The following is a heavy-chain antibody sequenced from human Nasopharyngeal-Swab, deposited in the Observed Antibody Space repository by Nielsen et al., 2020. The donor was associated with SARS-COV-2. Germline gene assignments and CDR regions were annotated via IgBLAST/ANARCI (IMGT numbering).Heavy chain of an antibody. CDR2: ISGSGGST. CDR1: GFTFSSYA. V-gene: IGHV3-23*01. CDR3: AKEMGYSID. Sequence: ASLKISCAASGFTFSSYAMSWVRQPPGKGLEWVSAISGSGGSTYYADSVKGRFTISRDNSKNTLYLQMNSLRAEDTAVYYCAKEMGYSIDWGQGTLVTVSS. D-gene: IGHD2-8*01. J-gene: IGHJ4*02.